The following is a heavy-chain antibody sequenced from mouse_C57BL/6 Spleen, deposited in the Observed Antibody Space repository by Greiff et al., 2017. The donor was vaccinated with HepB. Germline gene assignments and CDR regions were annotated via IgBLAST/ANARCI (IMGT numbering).Heavy chain of an antibody. CDR3: ARHYGSSYSYFDV. CDR1: GYAFSSYW. Sequence: VQLQQSGAELVKPGASVKISCKASGYAFSSYWMNWVKQRPGKGLEWIGQIYPGDGDTNYNGKFKGKATLTADKSSSTAYMQLSSLTSEDSAVYFCARHYGSSYSYFDVWGTGTTVTVSS. D-gene: IGHD1-1*01. J-gene: IGHJ1*03. V-gene: IGHV1-80*01. CDR2: IYPGDGDT.